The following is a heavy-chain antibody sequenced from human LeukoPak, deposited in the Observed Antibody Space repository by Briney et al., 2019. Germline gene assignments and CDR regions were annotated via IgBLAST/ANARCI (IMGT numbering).Heavy chain of an antibody. CDR2: IIPIFGTA. J-gene: IGHJ6*02. Sequence: SVKVSCKASGGTFSSYAISWVRQAPGQGLEWMGGIIPIFGTANYAQKFQGRVTITADESTSTAYMELSSLRSEDTAVYYCATLTMIVVVSNYHYGMDVWGQGTTVTVSS. CDR1: GGTFSSYA. CDR3: ATLTMIVVVSNYHYGMDV. D-gene: IGHD3-22*01. V-gene: IGHV1-69*01.